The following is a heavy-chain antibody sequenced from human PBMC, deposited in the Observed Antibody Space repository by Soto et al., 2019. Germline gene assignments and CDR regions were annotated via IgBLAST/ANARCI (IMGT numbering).Heavy chain of an antibody. V-gene: IGHV1-18*01. Sequence: ASVKVSCKASGYPFDTYGINWVRQAPGQRPEWMGWISAYNGQTDYAQNFQGRVTMATDTSTNTAYMELRNLRSDDTAVYYCARDPPEFWNSYLFDPWGPGTLVTVSS. CDR3: ARDPPEFWNSYLFDP. J-gene: IGHJ5*02. D-gene: IGHD3-3*01. CDR2: ISAYNGQT. CDR1: GYPFDTYG.